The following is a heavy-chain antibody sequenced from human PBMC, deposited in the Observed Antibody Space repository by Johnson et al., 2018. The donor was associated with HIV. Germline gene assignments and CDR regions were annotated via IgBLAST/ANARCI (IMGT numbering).Heavy chain of an antibody. J-gene: IGHJ3*02. D-gene: IGHD5-24*01. Sequence: QVQLVESGGGVVQPGGSLRLSCVASGFTFSDYAMHWVRQAPGKGLEWVAVIAYDLSNEFYADSVKGRFTISRDNSRNALYLQMNSLRAEDTAVFYCARDQFGTITTGGDGAFDMWVQGTLVTVSS. V-gene: IGHV3-30*04. CDR1: GFTFSDYA. CDR2: IAYDLSNE. CDR3: ARDQFGTITTGGDGAFDM.